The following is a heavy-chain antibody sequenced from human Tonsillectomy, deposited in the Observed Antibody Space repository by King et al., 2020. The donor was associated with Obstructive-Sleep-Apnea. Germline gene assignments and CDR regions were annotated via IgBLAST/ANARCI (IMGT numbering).Heavy chain of an antibody. D-gene: IGHD3-9*01. J-gene: IGHJ4*02. CDR3: ARDQSDILTGSGGIFDY. CDR2: IYSDGST. Sequence: VQLVESGGGLVQPGGSLRLSCAASGFTVSRNYMSWVRQAPGKGLEWVSVIYSDGSTYNADFVRGRFTISRDNSKNTLYLQMNSLRAEDTAVYYCARDQSDILTGSGGIFDYWGQGTLVTVSS. CDR1: GFTVSRNY. V-gene: IGHV3-66*01.